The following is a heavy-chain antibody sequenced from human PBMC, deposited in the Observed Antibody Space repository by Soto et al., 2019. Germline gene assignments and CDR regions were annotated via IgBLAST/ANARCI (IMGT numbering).Heavy chain of an antibody. CDR3: ARVPPLANWFDP. Sequence: SVKVSCKASGGTFSSYAISWVRQAPGQGLEWMGGIIPIFGTANYAQKFQGRVTITADESTSTAYTELSSLRSEDTAVYYCARVPPLANWFDPWGQGTLVTVSS. CDR1: GGTFSSYA. V-gene: IGHV1-69*13. J-gene: IGHJ5*02. CDR2: IIPIFGTA.